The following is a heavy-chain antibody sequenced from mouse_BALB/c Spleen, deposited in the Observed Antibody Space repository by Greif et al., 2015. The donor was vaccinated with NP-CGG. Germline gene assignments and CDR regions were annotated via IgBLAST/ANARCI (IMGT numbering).Heavy chain of an antibody. CDR2: IWAGGST. Sequence: QVQLQQSGPGLVAPSQSLSITCTVSGFSLTSYGVHWVRQPPGKGLEWLGVIWAGGSTNYNSALMSRLSISKDNSKSQVFLKRNSLQTDDTAMYYCARVTTGGAYWGQGTLVTVSA. V-gene: IGHV2-9*02. D-gene: IGHD1-1*01. CDR1: GFSLTSYG. CDR3: ARVTTGGAY. J-gene: IGHJ3*01.